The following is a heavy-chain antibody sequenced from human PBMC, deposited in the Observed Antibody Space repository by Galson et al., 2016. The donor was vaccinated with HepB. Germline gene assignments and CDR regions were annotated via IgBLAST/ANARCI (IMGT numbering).Heavy chain of an antibody. V-gene: IGHV4-39*07. CDR1: GPSLNSAPHY. D-gene: IGHD3-10*01. CDR2: IYYSGGA. CDR3: ASNWELPFDF. J-gene: IGHJ4*02. Sequence: SETLSLTCTVFGPSLNSAPHYWTWVRQPPGKGLDWIGSIYYSGGAYYSPSLKSRILISVDTSQTHFSLKLTSVTAADTAVYYCASNWELPFDFWGQGLLVTVSS.